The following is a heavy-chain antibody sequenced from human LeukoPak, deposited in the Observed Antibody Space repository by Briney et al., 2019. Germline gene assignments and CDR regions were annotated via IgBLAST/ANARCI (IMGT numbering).Heavy chain of an antibody. Sequence: SETLSLTCTVSGGSISSSSYYWGWIRQPPGKGLEWMGEINHSGSTNYNPSLKSRVTISVDTSKNEFSLKLISVTAADTAVYYCARATLYSSRYYFDSWGQGTLVTVSS. CDR1: GGSISSSSYY. CDR3: ARATLYSSRYYFDS. V-gene: IGHV4-39*07. D-gene: IGHD6-13*01. CDR2: INHSGST. J-gene: IGHJ4*02.